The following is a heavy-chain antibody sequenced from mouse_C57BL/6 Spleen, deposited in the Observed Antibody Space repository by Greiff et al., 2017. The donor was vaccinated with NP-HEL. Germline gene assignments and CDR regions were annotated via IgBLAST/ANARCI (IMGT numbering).Heavy chain of an antibody. J-gene: IGHJ2*01. D-gene: IGHD3-2*02. CDR3: ARWGSSGYANFDY. Sequence: QVQLKESGAELVKPGASVKISCKASGYAFSSYWMNWVKQRPGKGLEWIGQIYPGDGDTNYNGKFKGKATLTADKSSSTAYMQLSSLTSEDSAVYFCARWGSSGYANFDYWGQGTTLTVSS. CDR2: IYPGDGDT. CDR1: GYAFSSYW. V-gene: IGHV1-80*01.